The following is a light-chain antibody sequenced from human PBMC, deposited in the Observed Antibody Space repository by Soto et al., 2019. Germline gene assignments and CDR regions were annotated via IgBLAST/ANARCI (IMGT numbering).Light chain of an antibody. V-gene: IGKV1-12*01. J-gene: IGKJ5*01. CDR3: QQANSFPIT. CDR2: AAS. Sequence: DIQMTQSPSSVSASVGDRVTITCRASQDISSWLAWYQQKPGKAPNLLIYAASRLQSGVPSRFSGGGSGTDFTLTISRLQPEVFATYYCQQANSFPITFGQGTRLEIK. CDR1: QDISSW.